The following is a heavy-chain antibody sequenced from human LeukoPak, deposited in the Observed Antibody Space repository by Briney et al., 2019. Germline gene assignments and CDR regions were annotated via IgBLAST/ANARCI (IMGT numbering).Heavy chain of an antibody. CDR1: GGSFSGYY. J-gene: IGHJ4*02. Sequence: SETLSLTCAVYGGSFSGYYWNWIRQPPGKGLEWIGEINHSGSTNYNSSLKSRVTISVDTSKNQFPLKLSSVTAADTAVYYCARTYYYDSSGPYYWGQGTLVTVSS. CDR2: INHSGST. D-gene: IGHD3-22*01. CDR3: ARTYYYDSSGPYY. V-gene: IGHV4-34*01.